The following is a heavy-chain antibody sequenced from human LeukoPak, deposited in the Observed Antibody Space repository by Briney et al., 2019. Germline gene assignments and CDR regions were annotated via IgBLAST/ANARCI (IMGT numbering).Heavy chain of an antibody. Sequence: RPSETLSLTCTVSGVSINSYYWSWIRQPPGKGLEWIGYIYYSGSTNYNPSLMSRVTISVDTSKTQFSLKLSSVTAADTAVYYCARVVGATSQDTFDIWGQGTMVTVSS. V-gene: IGHV4-59*01. D-gene: IGHD1-26*01. CDR1: GVSINSYY. CDR2: IYYSGST. J-gene: IGHJ3*02. CDR3: ARVVGATSQDTFDI.